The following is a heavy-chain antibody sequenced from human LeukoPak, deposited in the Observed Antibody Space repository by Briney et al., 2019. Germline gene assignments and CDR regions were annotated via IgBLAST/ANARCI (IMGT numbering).Heavy chain of an antibody. CDR1: GYSISSGYY. CDR2: IYYSGST. CDR3: ARTEGGYSKLYGGIYYYYMDV. J-gene: IGHJ6*03. D-gene: IGHD5-12*01. V-gene: IGHV4-38-2*02. Sequence: SETLSLTCTVSGYSISSGYYWGWIRQPPGKGLDWIGSIYYSGSTYYNPSLKSRVTISVDTSKNQFSLKLSSVTAADTAVYYCARTEGGYSKLYGGIYYYYMDVWGKGTTVTVSS.